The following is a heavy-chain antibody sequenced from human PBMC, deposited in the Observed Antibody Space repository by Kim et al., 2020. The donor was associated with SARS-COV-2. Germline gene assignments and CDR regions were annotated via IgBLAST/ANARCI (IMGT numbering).Heavy chain of an antibody. Sequence: SETLSLTCTVSGGSISSSSYYWGWIRQPPGKGLEWIGSIYYSGSTYYNPSLKSRVTISVDTSKNQFSLKLSSVTAADTAVYYCARLYCSSTSCDMGDDAFDIWGQGTMVTVSS. CDR2: IYYSGST. V-gene: IGHV4-39*01. CDR3: ARLYCSSTSCDMGDDAFDI. CDR1: GGSISSSSYY. J-gene: IGHJ3*02. D-gene: IGHD2-2*02.